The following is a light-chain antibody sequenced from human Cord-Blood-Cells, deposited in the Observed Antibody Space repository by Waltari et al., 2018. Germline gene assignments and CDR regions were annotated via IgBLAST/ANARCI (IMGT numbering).Light chain of an antibody. CDR3: QSYDSSLSGSV. CDR2: GNS. Sequence: SVLTQPPSVSGAPGQTVTIPCTGSSPNIGAGYGVHWYQQLPGTAPKRLIYGNSNRPSGVPDRFSGSKSGTSASLAITGLQAEDEADYYCQSYDSSLSGSVFGGGTKLTVL. J-gene: IGLJ3*02. V-gene: IGLV1-40*01. CDR1: SPNIGAGYG.